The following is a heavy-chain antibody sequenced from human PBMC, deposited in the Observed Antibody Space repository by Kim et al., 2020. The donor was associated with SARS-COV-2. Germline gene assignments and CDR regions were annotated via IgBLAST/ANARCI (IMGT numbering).Heavy chain of an antibody. CDR2: ISGSGGST. D-gene: IGHD3-22*01. Sequence: GGSLRLSCAASGFTFSSYAMSWVRQAPGKGLEWVSAISGSGGSTYYADSVKGRFTISRDNSKNTLYLQMNSLRAEDTAVYYCAILPRDYYDSSANTCYWGQGTLVTVSS. CDR1: GFTFSSYA. V-gene: IGHV3-23*01. J-gene: IGHJ4*02. CDR3: AILPRDYYDSSANTCY.